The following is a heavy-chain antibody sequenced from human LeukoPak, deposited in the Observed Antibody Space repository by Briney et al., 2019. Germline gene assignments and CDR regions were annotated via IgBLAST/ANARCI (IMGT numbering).Heavy chain of an antibody. J-gene: IGHJ4*02. CDR3: AKERGSRFDFWSGFDY. Sequence: GGSLRLSCAVSGFTFISYGIHWVRQAPGKGLEWVAFTSYDGSNKCYADSVKGRFTISRDNSRNTLFLQMNSLRPEDTAVYSCAKERGSRFDFWSGFDYWGQGTLVTVSS. CDR2: TSYDGSNK. V-gene: IGHV3-30*18. CDR1: GFTFISYG. D-gene: IGHD3-3*01.